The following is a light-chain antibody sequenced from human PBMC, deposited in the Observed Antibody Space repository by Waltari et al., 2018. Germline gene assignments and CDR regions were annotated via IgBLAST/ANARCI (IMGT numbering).Light chain of an antibody. CDR3: QQYHTFYS. V-gene: IGKV1-5*03. CDR2: KTS. J-gene: IGKJ2*03. Sequence: DIQMTQSPSTLSASVGDTVTTPCRASQSISHWLAWYQQKPGKAPKLLIYKTSILERGVPSRFSGVGSETEFALTISSLQPDDFATYHCQQYHTFYSFGQGTKLEIK. CDR1: QSISHW.